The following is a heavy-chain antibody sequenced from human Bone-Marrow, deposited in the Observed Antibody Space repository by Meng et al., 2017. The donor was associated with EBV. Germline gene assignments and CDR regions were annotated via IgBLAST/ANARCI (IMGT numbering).Heavy chain of an antibody. CDR2: IITIFGAA. CDR1: GGTFSSYA. Sequence: QVQLVQSGAGVMNPGSSVMVSCKASGGTFSSYAISWLRQAPGQGLEWMGGIITIFGAANYAQKFQGRVTITADKSTSTAYMELSSLRSEDTAVYYCAIRGGIYSSSSGEGYWGQGTLVTVSS. V-gene: IGHV1-69*06. D-gene: IGHD6-6*01. CDR3: AIRGGIYSSSSGEGY. J-gene: IGHJ4*02.